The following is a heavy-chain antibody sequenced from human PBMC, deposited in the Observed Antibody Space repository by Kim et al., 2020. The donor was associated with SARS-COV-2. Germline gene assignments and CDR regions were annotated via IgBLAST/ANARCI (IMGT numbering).Heavy chain of an antibody. V-gene: IGHV1-18*04. CDR3: AGASGYSYMRGNYYGMDV. CDR1: GYTFTSYG. D-gene: IGHD5-18*01. J-gene: IGHJ6*02. Sequence: ASVKVSCKASGYTFTSYGISWVRQAPGQGLEWMGWISAYNGNTNYAQKLQGRVTMTTDTSTSTAYMELRSLRSDDTAVYYCAGASGYSYMRGNYYGMDVWGQGTTVTVSS. CDR2: ISAYNGNT.